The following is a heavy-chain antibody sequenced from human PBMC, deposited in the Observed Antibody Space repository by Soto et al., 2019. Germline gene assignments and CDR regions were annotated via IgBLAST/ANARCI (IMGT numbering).Heavy chain of an antibody. CDR3: AAPPRITGNEGYYYYYGMDV. V-gene: IGHV1-8*01. CDR1: GYTFTSYD. D-gene: IGHD1-20*01. Sequence: QVQLVQSGAEVKKPGASVKVSCKASGYTFTSYDINWVRQATGQGLEWMGWMNPNSGNTGYAQKFQGRVTMTRNTSISTAYMELSRLRSEATAVYYCAAPPRITGNEGYYYYYGMDVWGQGTTVTVSS. J-gene: IGHJ6*02. CDR2: MNPNSGNT.